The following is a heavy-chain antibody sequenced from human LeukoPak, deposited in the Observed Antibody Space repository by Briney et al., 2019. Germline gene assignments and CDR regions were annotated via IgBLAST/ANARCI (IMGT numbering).Heavy chain of an antibody. CDR3: ARLRTFDY. CDR2: IKQDGSEK. J-gene: IGHJ4*02. D-gene: IGHD1-14*01. V-gene: IGHV3-7*03. CDR1: GFTFSNYW. Sequence: GGSLRLSCAASGFTFSNYWMSWVRQAPGKGLEWVANIKQDGSEKYYVGSVKGRFTISRDNADNSLYLQMNSLRAKDTAVYYCARLRTFDYWGQGTLVTVSS.